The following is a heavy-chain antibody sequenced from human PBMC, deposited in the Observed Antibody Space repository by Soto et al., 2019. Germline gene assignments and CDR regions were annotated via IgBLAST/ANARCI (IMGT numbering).Heavy chain of an antibody. CDR2: INQDGSQV. CDR3: ARDFSYQRFDH. V-gene: IGHV3-7*01. D-gene: IGHD3-16*02. J-gene: IGHJ4*01. Sequence: GGSLRLSCVASGFSISSSWICWIRQTPGKGLEWVTNINQDGSQVAYADAVKGRFTVSRDNAKNAVYLQMNSLTVEDTAVYFCARDFSYQRFDHWGHGALVTVSS. CDR1: GFSISSSW.